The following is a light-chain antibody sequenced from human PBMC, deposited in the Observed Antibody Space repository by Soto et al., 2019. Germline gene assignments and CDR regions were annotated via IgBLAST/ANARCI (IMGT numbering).Light chain of an antibody. CDR3: NSYTSSSTYV. Sequence: QSVLTHPASVSGSPGQSITISCTGTTSYVGRYNYVSWYQQHPGKAPKLIIYDVSNRPSGVSNRFSGSKSGNTASLTISGLQAEDEADYYCNSYTSSSTYVFGTGTKVTVL. V-gene: IGLV2-14*01. J-gene: IGLJ1*01. CDR1: TSYVGRYNY. CDR2: DVS.